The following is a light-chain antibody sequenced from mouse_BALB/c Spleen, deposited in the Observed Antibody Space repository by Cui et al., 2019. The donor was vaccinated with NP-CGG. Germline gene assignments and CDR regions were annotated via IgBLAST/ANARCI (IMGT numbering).Light chain of an antibody. Sequence: AVVTQESALTTSPGEPVTLTCRSNTGAVTTSNYANWVQEKPDHLFTGLIGGTNNRAPGVPARFSGSLIGDKAALTITGAQTEDEAIYFCALWYSNHWVFGGGTKLTVL. V-gene: IGLV1*01. CDR1: TGAVTTSNY. J-gene: IGLJ1*01. CDR2: GTN. CDR3: ALWYSNHWV.